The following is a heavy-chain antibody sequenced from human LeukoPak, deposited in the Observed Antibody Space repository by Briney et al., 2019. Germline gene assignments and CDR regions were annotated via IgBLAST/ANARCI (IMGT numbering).Heavy chain of an antibody. J-gene: IGHJ4*02. CDR1: GYSFTNYW. D-gene: IGHD3-10*01. V-gene: IGHV5-51*01. CDR2: TYPGDSDT. Sequence: EESLKISCKGSGYSFTNYWIAWVRQMPGKGLEWMGITYPGDSDTRYSPSFQGQVTISADKSITTAYLQWSSLKASDTAMYYCARTRSGSYYFPFDYWGQGTLVTVSS. CDR3: ARTRSGSYYFPFDY.